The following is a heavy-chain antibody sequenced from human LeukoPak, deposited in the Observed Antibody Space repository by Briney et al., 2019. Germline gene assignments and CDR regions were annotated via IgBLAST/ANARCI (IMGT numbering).Heavy chain of an antibody. J-gene: IGHJ6*03. CDR1: GFTFSSYW. CDR3: ARDSRYCSSTSCFLYYYYMDV. V-gene: IGHV3-74*01. Sequence: GGSLRLSCAACGFTFSSYWMHWVRQAPGKGLVWVSRINSDGSSTSYADSVKGRFTISRDNAKNTLYLQVNSLRAEDTAVYYCARDSRYCSSTSCFLYYYYMDVWVKGTTVTVSS. CDR2: INSDGSST. D-gene: IGHD2-2*01.